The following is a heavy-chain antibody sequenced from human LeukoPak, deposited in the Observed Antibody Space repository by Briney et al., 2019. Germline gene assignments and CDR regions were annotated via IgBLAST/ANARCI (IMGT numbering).Heavy chain of an antibody. CDR1: GDSISSTSYY. V-gene: IGHV4-39*07. J-gene: IGHJ4*02. Sequence: SETLSLTCSVSGDSISSTSYYWGWIRQPPGKGLEWIGNIYYSGSTYYNPSLKSRVTISIDTSKNQFSLKLSSVTAADTAVYYCARLSTLVTGHDYWGQGTLVTVSS. CDR3: ARLSTLVTGHDY. CDR2: IYYSGST. D-gene: IGHD5/OR15-5a*01.